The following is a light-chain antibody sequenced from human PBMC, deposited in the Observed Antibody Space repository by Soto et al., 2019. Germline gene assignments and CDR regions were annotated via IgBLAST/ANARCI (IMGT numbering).Light chain of an antibody. CDR3: QQYNSYPET. V-gene: IGKV1-5*01. J-gene: IGKJ1*01. Sequence: GDRGTITCRASQSISSWLAWYQQKPGKAPKLLIYDASSLDSGVPSRFSGSGSGTEFTLTISSLQPDDLATYYCQQYNSYPETFGQGTKG. CDR2: DAS. CDR1: QSISSW.